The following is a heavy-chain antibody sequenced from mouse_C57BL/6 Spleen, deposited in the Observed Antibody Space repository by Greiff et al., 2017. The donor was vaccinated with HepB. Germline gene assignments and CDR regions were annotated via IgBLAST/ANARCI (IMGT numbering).Heavy chain of an antibody. CDR3: TREDLATVVASNAMDY. V-gene: IGHV5-9-1*02. Sequence: EVQLVESGEGLVKPGGSLKLSCAASGFTFSSYAMSWVRQTPEKRLEWVAYISSGGDYIYYADTVKGRFTISRDNARNTLYLQMSSLKSEDTAMYYCTREDLATVVASNAMDYWGQGTSVTVSS. CDR1: GFTFSSYA. J-gene: IGHJ4*01. D-gene: IGHD1-1*01. CDR2: ISSGGDYI.